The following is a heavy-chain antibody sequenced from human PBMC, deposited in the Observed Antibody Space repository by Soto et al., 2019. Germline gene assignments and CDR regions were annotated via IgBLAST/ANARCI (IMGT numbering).Heavy chain of an antibody. J-gene: IGHJ6*02. CDR2: ISSYNNNA. CDR3: ARDSTPLGAVIRSPEKQKYGMDV. Sequence: GASVKVSCKASNYPFTSYGFAWVRQAPGHGLQWLGRISSYNNNADYAQEFQGRITMTTDTSTTTAVMELRSLTSDDTGVYYCARDSTPLGAVIRSPEKQKYGMDVWGQGTTVTVSS. D-gene: IGHD3-3*01. V-gene: IGHV1-18*01. CDR1: NYPFTSYG.